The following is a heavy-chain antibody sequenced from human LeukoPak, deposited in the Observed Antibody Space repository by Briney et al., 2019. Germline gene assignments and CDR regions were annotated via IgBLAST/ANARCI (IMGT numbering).Heavy chain of an antibody. V-gene: IGHV4-59*06. D-gene: IGHD6-13*01. CDR1: GGSISSHY. Sequence: SETLSLTCTVSGGSISSHYWSWIRQHPGKGLEWIGYIYYSGSTYYNPSLKSRVTISVDTSKNQFSLKLSSVTAADTAVYYCARRAAGHFDYWGQGTLVTVSS. J-gene: IGHJ4*02. CDR3: ARRAAGHFDY. CDR2: IYYSGST.